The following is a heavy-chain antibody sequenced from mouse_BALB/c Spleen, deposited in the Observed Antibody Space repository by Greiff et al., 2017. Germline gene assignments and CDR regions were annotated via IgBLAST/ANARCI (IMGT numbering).Heavy chain of an antibody. CDR3: ARRIYYYGSSYDYAMDY. CDR1: GYTFTDYN. CDR2: IYPYNGGT. J-gene: IGHJ4*01. D-gene: IGHD1-1*01. Sequence: EVKLQESGPELVKPGASVKISCKASGYTFTDYNMHWVKQSHGKSLEWIGYIYPYNGGTGYNQKFKSKATLTVDNSSSTAYMELRSLTSEDSAVYYCARRIYYYGSSYDYAMDYWGQGTSVTVSS. V-gene: IGHV1S29*02.